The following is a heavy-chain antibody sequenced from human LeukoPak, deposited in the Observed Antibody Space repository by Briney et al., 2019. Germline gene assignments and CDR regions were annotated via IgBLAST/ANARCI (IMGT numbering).Heavy chain of an antibody. J-gene: IGHJ4*02. CDR2: ISSSSSYI. Sequence: PGGSLRLSCAASGFTFSSYSMNWVRQSPGKGLEWVSSISSSSSYIYYADSVKGRFTISRDNAKNSLYLQMNSLRAEDTAVYYCARGLSGDYYFDYWGQGTLVTVSS. CDR3: ARGLSGDYYFDY. D-gene: IGHD4-17*01. V-gene: IGHV3-21*01. CDR1: GFTFSSYS.